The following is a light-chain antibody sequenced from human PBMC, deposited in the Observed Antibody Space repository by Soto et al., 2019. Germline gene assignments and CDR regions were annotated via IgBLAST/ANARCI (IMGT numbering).Light chain of an antibody. CDR1: QSVIRY. J-gene: IGKJ1*01. CDR3: QHRINWPWT. Sequence: EIVLTHSPATLSLCPWEIATLSCRASQSVIRYLAWYQQRPGQAPRLLIYDASYRATGIPARFSGSGSGTDFTLTISSLEPEDFAVYYCQHRINWPWTFGQGTKVDIK. CDR2: DAS. V-gene: IGKV3-11*01.